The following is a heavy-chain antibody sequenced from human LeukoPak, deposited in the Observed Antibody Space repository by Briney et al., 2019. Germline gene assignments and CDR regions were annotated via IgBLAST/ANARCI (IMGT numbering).Heavy chain of an antibody. V-gene: IGHV3-30*01. J-gene: IGHJ4*02. CDR2: ISYDGSNK. CDR1: GFTFSSYA. Sequence: GGSLRLSCAASGFTFSSYAMHWVRQAPGKGLEWVAVISYDGSNKYYADSVKGRFTISRDNSKNTLYLQMNSLRAEDTAVYYCARAPTLRFLERLLWSLDDWGQGTLVTVSS. D-gene: IGHD3-3*01. CDR3: ARAPTLRFLERLLWSLDD.